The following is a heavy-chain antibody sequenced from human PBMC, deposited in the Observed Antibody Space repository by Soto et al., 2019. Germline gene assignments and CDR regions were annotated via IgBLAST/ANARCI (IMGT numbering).Heavy chain of an antibody. CDR3: AQCLLGVNYYYGMDV. CDR1: GGTFSSYA. V-gene: IGHV1-69*13. D-gene: IGHD3-16*01. J-gene: IGHJ6*02. CDR2: IIPILATA. Sequence: SVKVSCKASGGTFSSYAINWVRQAPGQGLEWMGGIIPILATADYAQKFQGRVTITADESTSTAYMELSSLRSEDTAVYYCAQCLLGVNYYYGMDVWGQGTTVTVSS.